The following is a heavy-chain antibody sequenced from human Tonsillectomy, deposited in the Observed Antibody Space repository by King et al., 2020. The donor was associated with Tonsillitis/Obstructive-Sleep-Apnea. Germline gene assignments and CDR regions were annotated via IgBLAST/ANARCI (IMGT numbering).Heavy chain of an antibody. J-gene: IGHJ4*02. CDR2: IHYSGNT. D-gene: IGHD5-18*01. CDR1: GGSISSSNYY. V-gene: IGHV4-39*01. Sequence: LQLQESGPVLVEPSESLSLTCTVSGGSISSSNYYWAWIRQSPRKGLEWIGGIHYSGNTYYNPSLQSRVTISVDTSKNQFSLTVTSVPAADTAVYYCARPYSGYTSGFDLWGQGTLVTVSS. CDR3: ARPYSGYTSGFDL.